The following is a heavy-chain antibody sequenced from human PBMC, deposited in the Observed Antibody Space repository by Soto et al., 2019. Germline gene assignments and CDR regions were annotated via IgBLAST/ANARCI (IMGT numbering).Heavy chain of an antibody. V-gene: IGHV5-51*01. CDR2: IYPGDSDT. J-gene: IGHJ6*02. D-gene: IGHD1-7*01. Sequence: GESLKISCKGSGYNFTNYWIGWVRQMPGKGLEYMGIIYPGDSDTRYSPSFQGQVTVSADKSINTAYLQWSSLKASDTAMYYCARLTTGTTSYGMDVSGQGTTVTVSS. CDR1: GYNFTNYW. CDR3: ARLTTGTTSYGMDV.